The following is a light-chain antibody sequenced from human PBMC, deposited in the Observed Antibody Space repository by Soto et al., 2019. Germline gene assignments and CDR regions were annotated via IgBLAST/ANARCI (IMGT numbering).Light chain of an antibody. V-gene: IGKV3-15*01. CDR2: GAS. J-gene: IGKJ4*01. CDR1: QSVSSN. Sequence: EIVMTQSPATLPVSPGERPTLSCRASQSVSSNLAWYQQKPGQAPRLLIYGASTRATGIPARFSGSGSGTEFTLTISSLQSEDFAVYYCQQYNNWPLTFGGGTKVDIK. CDR3: QQYNNWPLT.